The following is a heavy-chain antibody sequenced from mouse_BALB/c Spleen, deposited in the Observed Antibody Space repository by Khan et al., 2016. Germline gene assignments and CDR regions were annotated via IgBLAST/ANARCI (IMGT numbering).Heavy chain of an antibody. V-gene: IGHV2-5*01. D-gene: IGHD2-4*01. J-gene: IGHJ3*01. CDR3: ASRSTMITAFPY. CDR2: IWRGGAT. Sequence: VQLQESGPGLVQPSQSLSITCTVSGFSLTNYGVHWVRQSPGKGLEWLGVIWRGGATDYNAAFMSRLSITKDNSKSQVFFKMNSLQADDTAIYYCASRSTMITAFPYWGQGTLVTVSA. CDR1: GFSLTNYG.